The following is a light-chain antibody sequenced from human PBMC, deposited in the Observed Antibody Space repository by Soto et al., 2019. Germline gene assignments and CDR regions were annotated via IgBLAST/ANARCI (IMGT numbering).Light chain of an antibody. Sequence: EIVMTQSPATLSVSPGERATLSCRASQSVSSNLAWYKQKPGQAPRLLIYGASTRATGIQARFSGSGYGTKFILTISSLQSEDFAVYYCQQYNNWPVTFGQGTKV. CDR3: QQYNNWPVT. CDR1: QSVSSN. V-gene: IGKV3-15*01. J-gene: IGKJ1*01. CDR2: GAS.